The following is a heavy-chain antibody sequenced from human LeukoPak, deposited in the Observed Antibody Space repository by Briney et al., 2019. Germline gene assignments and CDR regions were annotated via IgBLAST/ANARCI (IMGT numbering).Heavy chain of an antibody. Sequence: PGGSLRLSCAASGFTFSTYGMHWVRQAPGKGLEWVAVISYDGSNKYYADSVKGRFTISRDNSKNTLYLQMNSLRAEDTAVYYCARVIAAAGNTLYYYYGMDVWGQGTTVTVSS. CDR2: ISYDGSNK. V-gene: IGHV3-30*03. J-gene: IGHJ6*02. D-gene: IGHD6-13*01. CDR3: ARVIAAAGNTLYYYYGMDV. CDR1: GFTFSTYG.